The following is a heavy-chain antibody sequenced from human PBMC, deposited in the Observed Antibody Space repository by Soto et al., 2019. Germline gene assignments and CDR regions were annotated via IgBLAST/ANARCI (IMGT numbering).Heavy chain of an antibody. Sequence: GGSLRLSCAASGFTFSSYWMHWVRQAPGKGLVSVSRINSDGSSTFYADSVKGRFTISRDNAKNSLYLQMNSLRAEDTAVYYCARESPFDYWGQGTLVTVSS. V-gene: IGHV3-74*01. CDR1: GFTFSSYW. CDR3: ARESPFDY. J-gene: IGHJ4*02. CDR2: INSDGSST.